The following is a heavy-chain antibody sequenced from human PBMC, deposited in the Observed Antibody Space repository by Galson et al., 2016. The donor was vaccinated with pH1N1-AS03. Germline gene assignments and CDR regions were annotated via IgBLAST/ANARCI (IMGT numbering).Heavy chain of an antibody. CDR1: GFTFSTLW. J-gene: IGHJ3*02. V-gene: IGHV3-7*03. D-gene: IGHD2-2*01. Sequence: SLRLSCAASGFTFSTLWMTWVRQAPGKGLGWVANIKQDGSEKYYVDSVKGRFTISRDNAKNSLYLQMNSLRAEDTAVYYCARDSGYCRSTSCRGDAFDIWGQGTTVTVSS. CDR3: ARDSGYCRSTSCRGDAFDI. CDR2: IKQDGSEK.